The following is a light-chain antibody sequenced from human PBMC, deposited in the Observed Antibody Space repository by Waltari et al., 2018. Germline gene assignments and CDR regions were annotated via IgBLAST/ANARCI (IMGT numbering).Light chain of an antibody. CDR2: DAS. J-gene: IGKJ2*01. CDR1: QSLSSY. Sequence: ELVLPQSPASLSLSPGERATLSCRASQSLSSYLAWYQQKPGQAPRLLIYDASNRATGIPARFSGSGSETDFTLTISSLEPEDFAVYYCQQRGNWPPYTFGQGTKLEIK. CDR3: QQRGNWPPYT. V-gene: IGKV3-11*01.